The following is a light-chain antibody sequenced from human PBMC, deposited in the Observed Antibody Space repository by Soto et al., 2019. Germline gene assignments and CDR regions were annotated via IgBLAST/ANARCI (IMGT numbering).Light chain of an antibody. V-gene: IGKV3-20*01. CDR3: QQYGSSPPRT. CDR2: GAS. J-gene: IGKJ2*01. CDR1: QSVSGSY. Sequence: EIVLTQSPGTLSLSPGERATLSCRASQSVSGSYLAWYQQKPGQAPRLLIYGASSRATGIPDRSSGSGSDTDFTLTISRLEPEDFAVYYCQQYGSSPPRTFGQGTKLEIK.